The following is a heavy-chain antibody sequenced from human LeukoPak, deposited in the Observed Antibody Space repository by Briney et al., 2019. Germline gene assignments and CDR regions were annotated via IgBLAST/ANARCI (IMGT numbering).Heavy chain of an antibody. Sequence: GRSLRLSCAASGFTFSSYAMHWVRQAPGKGLEWVADISHDGSNKYYADSVKGRFTISRDNSKNTLYLQMNSLRAEDTAVYYCARDIAVARGYYYYGMDVWGTGTTVTVSS. V-gene: IGHV3-30*04. D-gene: IGHD6-19*01. CDR1: GFTFSSYA. J-gene: IGHJ6*04. CDR3: ARDIAVARGYYYYGMDV. CDR2: ISHDGSNK.